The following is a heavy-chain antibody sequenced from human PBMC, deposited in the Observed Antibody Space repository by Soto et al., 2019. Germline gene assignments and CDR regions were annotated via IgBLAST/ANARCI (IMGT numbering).Heavy chain of an antibody. CDR3: ARGGVVFGIAESYYYYGMDV. Sequence: QVQLVQSGAEVKKPGASVKVSCKASGYTFTSYGISWVRQAPGQGLEWMGWISAYNGNTNYAQKLQGRVTMTTDTSTSTAYMELRSLRSADTAVYYCARGGVVFGIAESYYYYGMDVWGQGTTVTVSS. D-gene: IGHD6-13*01. CDR2: ISAYNGNT. V-gene: IGHV1-18*01. CDR1: GYTFTSYG. J-gene: IGHJ6*02.